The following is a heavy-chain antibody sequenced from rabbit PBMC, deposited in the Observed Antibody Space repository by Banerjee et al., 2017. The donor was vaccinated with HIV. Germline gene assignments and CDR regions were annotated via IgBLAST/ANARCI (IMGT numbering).Heavy chain of an antibody. V-gene: IGHV1S45*01. CDR1: GFSFSDNFY. Sequence: QEQLEESGGDLVKPEGSLTLTCTASGFSFSDNFYICWVRQAPGKEMEWIACIYAGRSAATYAATCPQRQNANSKTSPTTMTLQKTRLTAADSTTYFCASENNAGNRFINLWGPGNLIT. CDR2: IYAGRSAAT. J-gene: IGHJ4*01. D-gene: IGHD4-1*01. CDR3: ASENNAGNRFINL.